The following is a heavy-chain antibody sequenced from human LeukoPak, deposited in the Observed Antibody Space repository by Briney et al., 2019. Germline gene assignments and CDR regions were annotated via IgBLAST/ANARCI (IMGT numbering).Heavy chain of an antibody. CDR1: GFTFSSYW. CDR2: IKQDGSEK. Sequence: PGGSLRLSCAASGFTFSSYWMSWVRQAPGKGLEWVANIKQDGSEKYYVDSVKGRFTISRDNAKNSLYLQMNSLRAEDTAVYYCARGAPLRYFDWLSYGMDVWGQGTTVTVSS. CDR3: ARGAPLRYFDWLSYGMDV. V-gene: IGHV3-7*04. J-gene: IGHJ6*02. D-gene: IGHD3-9*01.